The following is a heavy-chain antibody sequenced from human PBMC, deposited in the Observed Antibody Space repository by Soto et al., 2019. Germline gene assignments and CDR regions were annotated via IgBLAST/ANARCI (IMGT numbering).Heavy chain of an antibody. Sequence: GESLKISCKVSGYSFTSYWIGWVRQMPGKGLEWMGIIYPGDSDTRYSPSFQGQVTISADKSISTAYLQWSSLKASDTAMYYCARQGYSYGNYYYYYGMDVWGQGTTVTVSS. V-gene: IGHV5-51*01. D-gene: IGHD5-18*01. CDR3: ARQGYSYGNYYYYYGMDV. CDR2: IYPGDSDT. J-gene: IGHJ6*02. CDR1: GYSFTSYW.